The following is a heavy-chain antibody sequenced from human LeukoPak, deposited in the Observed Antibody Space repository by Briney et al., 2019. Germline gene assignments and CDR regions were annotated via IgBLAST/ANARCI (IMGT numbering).Heavy chain of an antibody. CDR1: GFRFSDYW. CDR3: GRDLDT. Sequence: PGGSLRLSCAASGFRFSDYWIYWVRQAPGRGLEWVSRIKTDGSYTNYADSVKGRFTISRDNAKNTVSLEMNSLRVDDTAVYYRGRDLDTWGPGTLVTVSA. D-gene: IGHD3-9*01. J-gene: IGHJ4*02. CDR2: IKTDGSYT. V-gene: IGHV3-74*01.